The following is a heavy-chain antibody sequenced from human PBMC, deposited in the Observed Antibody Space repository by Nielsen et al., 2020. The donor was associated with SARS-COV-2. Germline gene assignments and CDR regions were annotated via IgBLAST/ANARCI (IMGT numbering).Heavy chain of an antibody. CDR3: ARDSAIFGVVIISLPFDY. V-gene: IGHV3-48*01. CDR2: ISSSSSTI. J-gene: IGHJ4*02. Sequence: GESLKISCAASGFTFSSYSMNWVRQAPGKGLEWVSYISSSSSTIYYADSVKGRFTISRDNAKNSLYLQMNSLRAEDTAVYYCARDSAIFGVVIISLPFDYWGQGTLVTVSS. CDR1: GFTFSSYS. D-gene: IGHD3-3*01.